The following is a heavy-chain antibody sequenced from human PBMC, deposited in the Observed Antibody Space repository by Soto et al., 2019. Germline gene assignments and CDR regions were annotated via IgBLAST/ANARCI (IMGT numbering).Heavy chain of an antibody. CDR2: IYPSDSDT. Sequence: GESLKISCKGSGYSFTSYWIGWVRQMPGKGLEWMGIIYPSDSDTRYSPSFQGQVTISADKSISTAYLQWSSLKASDTAMYYCARQVGSWSYYYGMDVWGQGTTVTVSS. CDR1: GYSFTSYW. J-gene: IGHJ6*02. CDR3: ARQVGSWSYYYGMDV. D-gene: IGHD1-26*01. V-gene: IGHV5-51*01.